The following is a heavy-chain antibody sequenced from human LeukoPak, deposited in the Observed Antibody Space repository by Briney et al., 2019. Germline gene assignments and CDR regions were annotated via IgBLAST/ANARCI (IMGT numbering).Heavy chain of an antibody. CDR1: GFTFSSYE. J-gene: IGHJ4*02. CDR2: ISSSGSTI. D-gene: IGHD3-22*01. CDR3: AKPRSSGYYFYFDY. Sequence: GGSLRLSCAASGFTFSSYEMNWVRQAPGKGLEWVSYISSSGSTIYYADSVKGRFTISRDNSKNTLYLQMNSLRAEDTAVYYCAKPRSSGYYFYFDYWGQGTLVTVSS. V-gene: IGHV3-48*03.